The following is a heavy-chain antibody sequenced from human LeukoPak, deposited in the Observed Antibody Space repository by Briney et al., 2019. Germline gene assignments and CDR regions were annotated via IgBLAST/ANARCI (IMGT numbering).Heavy chain of an antibody. CDR3: ARVSGGGDYEEYYGMDV. CDR1: GFIFNSFA. CDR2: ISSSSSYI. D-gene: IGHD4-17*01. V-gene: IGHV3-21*01. Sequence: GGSLRLSCAASGFIFNSFAMNWVRQAPGKGLEWVSSISSSSSYIYYADSVKGRFTISRDNAKNSLYLQMNSLRAEDTAVYYCARVSGGGDYEEYYGMDVWGQGTTVTVSS. J-gene: IGHJ6*02.